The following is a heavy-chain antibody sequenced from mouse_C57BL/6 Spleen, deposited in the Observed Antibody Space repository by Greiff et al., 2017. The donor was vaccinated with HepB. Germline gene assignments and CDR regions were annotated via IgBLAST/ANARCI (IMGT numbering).Heavy chain of an antibody. V-gene: IGHV1-52*01. CDR3: ARLGDYYAMDY. D-gene: IGHD3-1*01. CDR2: IDPSDSET. CDR1: GYTFTSYW. Sequence: VQLQQPGAELVRPGSSVKLSCKASGYTFTSYWMHWVKQRPIQGLEWIGNIDPSDSETHYNQKFKDKATLTVDKSSSTAYMQLSSLTSKDSAVYYCARLGDYYAMDYWGQGTSVTVSS. J-gene: IGHJ4*01.